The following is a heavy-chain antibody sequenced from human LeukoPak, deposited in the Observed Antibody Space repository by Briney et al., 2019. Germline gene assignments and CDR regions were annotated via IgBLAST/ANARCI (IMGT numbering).Heavy chain of an antibody. J-gene: IGHJ4*02. V-gene: IGHV1-69*02. CDR1: GGTSSSYT. Sequence: SVKVSCKASGGTSSSYTISWVRQAPGQGLEWMGRIIPILGIANYAQKFQGRVTITADKSTSTAYMELSSLRSEDTAVYYCARGPGIAAAGTHYFDYWGQGTLVTVSS. D-gene: IGHD6-13*01. CDR2: IIPILGIA. CDR3: ARGPGIAAAGTHYFDY.